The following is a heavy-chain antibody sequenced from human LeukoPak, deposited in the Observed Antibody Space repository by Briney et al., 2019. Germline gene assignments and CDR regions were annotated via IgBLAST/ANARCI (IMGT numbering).Heavy chain of an antibody. CDR3: AHRWVGTSWYWVYFDY. J-gene: IGHJ4*02. D-gene: IGHD6-13*01. Sequence: SGPTLVNPTQTLTLTCTFSGFSLTTRGVGVGWIRQPPGKALEWLALIYWDDDRRYSPSLKSRLTITKDTSRNQVVLTMTIMDPVDTATYYCAHRWVGTSWYWVYFDYWGQGTLVTVSS. CDR2: IYWDDDR. V-gene: IGHV2-5*02. CDR1: GFSLTTRGVG.